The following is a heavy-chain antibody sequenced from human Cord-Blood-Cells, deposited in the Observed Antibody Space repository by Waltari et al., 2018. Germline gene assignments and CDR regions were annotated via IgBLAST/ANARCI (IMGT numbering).Heavy chain of an antibody. J-gene: IGHJ3*02. Sequence: QVQLVQSGAEVKKPGASVKVSCKASGYTFTGYYMHWVRQAPGQGLEWMGWSNPNSGGTNDARNVQGRVTMTRDTSISTAYMELSRLRSDDTAVYYCARVSNWWNDAFDIWGQGTMVTVSS. CDR1: GYTFTGYY. CDR3: ARVSNWWNDAFDI. CDR2: SNPNSGGT. D-gene: IGHD2-8*02. V-gene: IGHV1-2*02.